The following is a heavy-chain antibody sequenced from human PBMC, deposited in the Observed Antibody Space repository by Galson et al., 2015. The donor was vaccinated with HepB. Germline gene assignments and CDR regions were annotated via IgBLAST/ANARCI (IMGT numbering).Heavy chain of an antibody. CDR3: ARGALVVGVAATLNNWFDP. D-gene: IGHD2-15*01. V-gene: IGHV1-18*01. Sequence: SVKVSCKVSGYTFSTYSVTWVRQAPGQGLEWMGWISAYNRRPNYAQKFQGRVSMTTDTSTSTVYMELRRLRSDDTAIYYCARGALVVGVAATLNNWFDPWGQGTLVTVSS. CDR1: GYTFSTYS. J-gene: IGHJ5*02. CDR2: ISAYNRRP.